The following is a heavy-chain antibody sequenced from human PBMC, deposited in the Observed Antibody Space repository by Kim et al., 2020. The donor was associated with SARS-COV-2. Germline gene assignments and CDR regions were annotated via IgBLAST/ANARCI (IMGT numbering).Heavy chain of an antibody. CDR2: INPNSGGT. D-gene: IGHD2-2*01. CDR1: GYTFTGYY. V-gene: IGHV1-2*06. Sequence: ASVKVSCKASGYTFTGYYMHWVRQAPGQGLELMGRINPNSGGTNYAQKFQGRVTMTRDTSISTAYMELSRLRSDDTAVYYCARGDIVVVPAAENWFDPWGQGTLVTVSS. CDR3: ARGDIVVVPAAENWFDP. J-gene: IGHJ5*02.